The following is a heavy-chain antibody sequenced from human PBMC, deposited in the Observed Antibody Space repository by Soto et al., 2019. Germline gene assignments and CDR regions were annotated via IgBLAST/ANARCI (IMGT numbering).Heavy chain of an antibody. CDR3: ARDVDYDSSGYRGPLHY. Sequence: ASVKVSCKASGYTFTSYGISWVRHAPGQGLEWMGWISAYNGNTNYAQKLQGRVTMTTDTSTSTAYMELRSLRSDDTAVYYCARDVDYDSSGYRGPLHYWGQGTLVTVSS. D-gene: IGHD3-22*01. V-gene: IGHV1-18*01. CDR2: ISAYNGNT. CDR1: GYTFTSYG. J-gene: IGHJ4*02.